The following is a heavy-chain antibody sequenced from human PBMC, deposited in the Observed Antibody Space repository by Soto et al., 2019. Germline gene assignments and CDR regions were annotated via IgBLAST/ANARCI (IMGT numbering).Heavy chain of an antibody. CDR1: GYIFTSYG. J-gene: IGHJ6*02. Sequence: QVQVVQAGAEVRKIGASVKVSCTASGYIFTSYGLSWVRQAPGQGLEWMGWISGYNGHAIYAEKMQGRVTMTTDTSTRTADMELRSMRSNDTAVYYCARVQQNFTWVPYGLDVWGQGTTVTASS. V-gene: IGHV1-18*04. CDR2: ISGYNGHA. D-gene: IGHD1-1*01. CDR3: ARVQQNFTWVPYGLDV.